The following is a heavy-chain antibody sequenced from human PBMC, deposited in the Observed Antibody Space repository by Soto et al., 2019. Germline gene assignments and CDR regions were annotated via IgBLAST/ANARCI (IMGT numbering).Heavy chain of an antibody. J-gene: IGHJ4*02. CDR1: GFTVSNNY. Sequence: EVQLVEAGGGLIQPGGSLRLSCAASGFTVSNNYMSWVRQAPGKGLEWVSLIYSAGSTYYADSVKGRFTVSRDSSKNTLYLQMNSLRAEDTAVYCCAAYSTLDYWGQGALVTVSS. V-gene: IGHV3-53*01. D-gene: IGHD2-2*01. CDR3: AAYSTLDY. CDR2: IYSAGST.